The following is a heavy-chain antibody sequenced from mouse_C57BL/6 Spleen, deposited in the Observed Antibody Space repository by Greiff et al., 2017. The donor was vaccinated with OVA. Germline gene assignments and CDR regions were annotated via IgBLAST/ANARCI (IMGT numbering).Heavy chain of an antibody. J-gene: IGHJ4*01. CDR3: AKEDYYAMDY. CDR1: GYTFPSYW. V-gene: IGHV1-74*01. CDR2: FHPSDGDT. Sequence: QVQLQQSGAELVKPGASVRVSCKASGYTFPSYWLHWLKQRPGQGLEWIGRFHPSDGDTNYNQKFKGKATLTVDKSSSTAYRQLSSLTSEDSAVYYCAKEDYYAMDYWGQGTSVTVSS.